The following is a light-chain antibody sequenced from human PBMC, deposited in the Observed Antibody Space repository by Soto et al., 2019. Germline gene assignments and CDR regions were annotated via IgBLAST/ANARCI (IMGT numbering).Light chain of an antibody. J-gene: IGKJ1*01. V-gene: IGKV3-15*01. Sequence: ETVMTQSPATLSVSPGGRATLSCRASQSVSNYLAWYQQKTGQAPRLLIYDVSTRATGVPARFSGSGSGTEFTLTITSLQSEDFAVYHCQQYYNWRRTFGQGTKVDIK. CDR1: QSVSNY. CDR2: DVS. CDR3: QQYYNWRRT.